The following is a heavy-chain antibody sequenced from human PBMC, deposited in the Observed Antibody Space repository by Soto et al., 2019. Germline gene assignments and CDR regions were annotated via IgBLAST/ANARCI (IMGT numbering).Heavy chain of an antibody. Sequence: ASVKVSCKASGYTFTGYYMHWVRQAPGQGLEWMGWINPNSGGTNYAQKFQGRVTMTSDTSISTAYMELSRLRSDDTAVYYCARDAASSSWYGGDYFDYWGQGTLVTVSS. J-gene: IGHJ4*02. CDR1: GYTFTGYY. CDR3: ARDAASSSWYGGDYFDY. CDR2: INPNSGGT. D-gene: IGHD6-13*01. V-gene: IGHV1-2*02.